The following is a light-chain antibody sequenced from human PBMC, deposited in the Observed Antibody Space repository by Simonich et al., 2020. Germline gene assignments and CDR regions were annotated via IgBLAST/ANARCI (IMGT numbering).Light chain of an antibody. V-gene: IGLV2-14*01. CDR1: SSDVGGSNY. J-gene: IGLJ3*02. Sequence: QSALTQPASVSGSPGQSITISCTGTSSDVGGSNYVSWYQQHPGKAPKLMIYDVSKRPSGVSNRFSGSKSVNTASLTISGLQAEDEAEYYCSSYTSSSTLVFGGGTKLTVL. CDR2: DVS. CDR3: SSYTSSSTLV.